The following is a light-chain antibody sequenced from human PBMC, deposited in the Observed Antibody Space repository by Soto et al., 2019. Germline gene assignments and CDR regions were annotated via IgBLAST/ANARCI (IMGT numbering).Light chain of an antibody. CDR2: AAS. V-gene: IGKV3-11*01. CDR1: QSVGRN. CDR3: QQRSNWLT. Sequence: EIVMTQSPATLSVSPGERATLSCRASQSVGRNLAWHQQKPGQAPRLLIYAASTRATGIPARFSGSGSGTDFTLTISSLEPEDFAVYYCQQRSNWLTFGGGTKVDIK. J-gene: IGKJ4*01.